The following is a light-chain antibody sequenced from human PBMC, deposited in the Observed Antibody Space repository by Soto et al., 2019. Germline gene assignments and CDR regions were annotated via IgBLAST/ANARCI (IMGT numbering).Light chain of an antibody. J-gene: IGKJ4*01. CDR2: DAS. Sequence: IVLTQSPGTLSLSPGEVATLSCGASQTIAYNFLAWHQQKPGLAPRLLVYDASKRATGIPDRFSGSGSGTDFTLIITTLEPEDFAVYYCQHYGDPSSTFGGGTRVEI. CDR3: QHYGDPSST. V-gene: IGKV3D-20*01. CDR1: QTIAYNF.